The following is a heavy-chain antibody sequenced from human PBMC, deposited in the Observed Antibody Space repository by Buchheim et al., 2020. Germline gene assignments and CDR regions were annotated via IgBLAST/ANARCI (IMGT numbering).Heavy chain of an antibody. CDR2: IYYSGST. CDR1: GGSISSSSYY. Sequence: QLQLQASGPGLMKPSETLSLTCTVSGGSISSSSYYWGWIRQPPGKGLEWIGSIYYSGSTYYNPSLKSRVTISVDTSKNQFSLKLSSVTAADTAVYYCARHFPYDISDNGMDVWGQGTT. J-gene: IGHJ6*02. D-gene: IGHD3-9*01. CDR3: ARHFPYDISDNGMDV. V-gene: IGHV4-39*01.